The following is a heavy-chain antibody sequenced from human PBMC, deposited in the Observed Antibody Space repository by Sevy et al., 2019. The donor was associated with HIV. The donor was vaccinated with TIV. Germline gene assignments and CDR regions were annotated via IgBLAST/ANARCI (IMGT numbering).Heavy chain of an antibody. Sequence: SETLSLTCTVSGGSISSRSYYWGWIRQPPGKGLEWIGRIYYSGSTYYNPSLKSRVTISVDTSKSQFSLQVGSVTAAATAVDYFARQYCSCSFCYYTSAWFDPWGQGTLVTVSS. D-gene: IGHD2-2*01. J-gene: IGHJ5*02. CDR3: ARQYCSCSFCYYTSAWFDP. V-gene: IGHV4-39*01. CDR2: IYYSGST. CDR1: GGSISSRSYY.